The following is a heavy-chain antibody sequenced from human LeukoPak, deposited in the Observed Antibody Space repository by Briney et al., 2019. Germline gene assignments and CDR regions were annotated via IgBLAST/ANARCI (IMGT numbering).Heavy chain of an antibody. CDR3: AIHIVVVPAAKKKNWFDP. CDR2: INHSGST. J-gene: IGHJ5*02. Sequence: PSENLSLTCAVYGGSFSGYYWSWIRQPPGKGLEWIGEINHSGSTNYNPSLKSRITITVDTSKNQFSLKLSSVTAADTAVYYCAIHIVVVPAAKKKNWFDPWGQGTLVTVSS. D-gene: IGHD2-2*01. CDR1: GGSFSGYY. V-gene: IGHV4-34*01.